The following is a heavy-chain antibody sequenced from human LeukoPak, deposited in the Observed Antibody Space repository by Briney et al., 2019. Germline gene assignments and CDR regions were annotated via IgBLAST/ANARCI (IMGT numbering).Heavy chain of an antibody. CDR1: GFSLITSGGG. J-gene: IGHJ4*02. V-gene: IGHV2-5*01. CDR2: IYWNDDK. Sequence: SGPPLVKPTQTLTLTCTFSGFSLITSGGGVGWIRQPPGKALEWLTLIYWNDDKRYSPSLKSRLTITKDTSKNQVVLTMTNMDPVDTATYYCAHKYDYQDYFDYWGQGTLVTVSS. CDR3: AHKYDYQDYFDY. D-gene: IGHD3-10*01.